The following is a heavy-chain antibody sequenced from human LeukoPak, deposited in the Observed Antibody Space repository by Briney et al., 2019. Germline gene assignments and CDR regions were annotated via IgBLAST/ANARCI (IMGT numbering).Heavy chain of an antibody. CDR1: GYTFTSYD. V-gene: IGHV1-8*03. D-gene: IGHD3-10*01. CDR2: MNPNSGNT. Sequence: GASVKVSCKASGYTFTSYDINWERQATGQGLEWMGWMNPNSGNTGYAQKFQGRVTITRNTSISTAYMELSSLRSEDAAVYYCALVGLYGSGSSFFYWGQGTLVTVSS. CDR3: ALVGLYGSGSSFFY. J-gene: IGHJ4*02.